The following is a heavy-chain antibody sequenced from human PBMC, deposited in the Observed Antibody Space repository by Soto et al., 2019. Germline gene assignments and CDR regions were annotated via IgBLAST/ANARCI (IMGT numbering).Heavy chain of an antibody. V-gene: IGHV5-51*01. CDR1: GYSFTSYW. D-gene: IGHD4-17*01. CDR2: IYPGDSDT. CDR3: ERMGGDYANWFDP. J-gene: IGHJ5*02. Sequence: XESLKISCQCSGYSFTSYWIGWVRQMPGKGLEWMGIIYPGDSDTRYSPSFQGQVTISADKSISTAYLQWSSLKASDTAMYYCERMGGDYANWFDPWGQGTLVTVSS.